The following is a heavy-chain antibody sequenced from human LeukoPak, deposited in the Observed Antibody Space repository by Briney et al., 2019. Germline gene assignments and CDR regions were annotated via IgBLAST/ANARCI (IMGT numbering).Heavy chain of an antibody. J-gene: IGHJ3*02. Sequence: GGSLRLSCAASGFTFSNHWMHWVRRAPGKGLVWVSRINSDGRRTSYADSVKGRFTISRDNAKNTLDVQMNSLRAEDTAVYYCARERDAAFDIWXXGTMVTVSS. CDR3: ARERDAAFDI. D-gene: IGHD5-24*01. CDR2: INSDGRRT. V-gene: IGHV3-74*01. CDR1: GFTFSNHW.